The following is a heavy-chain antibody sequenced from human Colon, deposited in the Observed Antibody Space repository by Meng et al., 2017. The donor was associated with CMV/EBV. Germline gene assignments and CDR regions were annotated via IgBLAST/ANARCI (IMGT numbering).Heavy chain of an antibody. J-gene: IGHJ4*02. V-gene: IGHV3-30-3*01. CDR1: GFTFSSYA. CDR2: ITYDGSNK. CDR3: ARGLQLGAEIDY. D-gene: IGHD1-26*01. Sequence: GESLKISCAASGFTFSSYAMRWVRQAPGKGLEWVAVITYDGSNKYYADSVKGRFTISRDNSKNTLYLQMNSLRAEDTAVYYCARGLQLGAEIDYWGQGTLVTVSS.